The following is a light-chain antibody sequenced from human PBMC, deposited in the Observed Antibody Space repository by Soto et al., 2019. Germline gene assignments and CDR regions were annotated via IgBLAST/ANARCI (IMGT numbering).Light chain of an antibody. CDR3: SSYTSSSTLV. CDR2: DVS. V-gene: IGLV2-14*01. CDR1: SSDVGGYNS. J-gene: IGLJ1*01. Sequence: QSVLTQPASVSGSPGQAITISCTGNSSDVGGYNSVSWYQQHPGKAPNLMIFDVSNRPSGVSNRFSGSKSGNTASLTISGLQAEDEADYHCSSYTSSSTLVFGTGTKLTVL.